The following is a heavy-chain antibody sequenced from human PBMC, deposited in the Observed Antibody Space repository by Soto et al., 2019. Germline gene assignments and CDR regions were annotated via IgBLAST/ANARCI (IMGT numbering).Heavy chain of an antibody. CDR2: IRGSGGST. CDR3: AKGGLRLGETGTFDY. CDR1: GFTVSSYD. D-gene: IGHD3-16*01. J-gene: IGHJ4*02. V-gene: IGHV3-23*01. Sequence: EVQLLESGGGLVQPGGSLRLSCAASGFTVSSYDMSWVRQAPGKGLEWVSAIRGSGGSTYYADCVKGRFTISRDNSKNTLYLQMNSLRAEDTAVYDCAKGGLRLGETGTFDYWGQGTLVTVSS.